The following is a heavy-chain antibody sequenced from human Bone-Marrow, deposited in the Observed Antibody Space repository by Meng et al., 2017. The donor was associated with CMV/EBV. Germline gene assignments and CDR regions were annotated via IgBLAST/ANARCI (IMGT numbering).Heavy chain of an antibody. Sequence: SVKVSCKASGGTFSSYAISWVRQAPGQGLEWMGGIIPIFGTANYAQKFQGRVTITTDESTSTAYMELSSLRSEDTAVYYCAREGAKLSYYYYGMDVWGQGTTVTVFS. D-gene: IGHD4-23*01. CDR1: GGTFSSYA. V-gene: IGHV1-69*05. CDR2: IIPIFGTA. CDR3: AREGAKLSYYYYGMDV. J-gene: IGHJ6*02.